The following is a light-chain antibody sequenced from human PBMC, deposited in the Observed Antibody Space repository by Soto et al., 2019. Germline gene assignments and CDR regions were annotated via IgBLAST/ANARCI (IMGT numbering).Light chain of an antibody. CDR1: QSLTSY. CDR2: AAG. Sequence: DIQMTQSPSSLSASVGDRVTITCRTSQSLTSYLNWYQKKAGKAPKLLIFAAGSLQSGVPSRFSGSGSGTEFTLTINSLQPEDFATYYCQQSYTVPYTFGQGTKLE. J-gene: IGKJ2*01. CDR3: QQSYTVPYT. V-gene: IGKV1-39*01.